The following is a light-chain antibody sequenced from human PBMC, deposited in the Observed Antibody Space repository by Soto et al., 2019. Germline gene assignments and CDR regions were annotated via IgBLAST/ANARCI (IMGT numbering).Light chain of an antibody. CDR3: QQLNSYLSIT. J-gene: IGKJ5*01. CDR2: AAS. CDR1: QGISSY. V-gene: IGKV1-9*01. Sequence: DIQLTQSPSFLSASVGDRVTITCRASQGISSYLAWYQQKPGKAPKLLFYAASTLQSGVPSRFSGSGSGTEFTLTISSLQPEDFATYYCQQLNSYLSITFGQGTRLEIK.